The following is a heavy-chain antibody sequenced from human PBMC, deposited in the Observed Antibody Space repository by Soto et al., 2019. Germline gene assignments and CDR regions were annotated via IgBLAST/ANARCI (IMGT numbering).Heavy chain of an antibody. Sequence: LRLSCAASGFTFSRDGMSWVRQAQGKGLEWGSLVTDNGRSTYYADSVKGRFTISRDNNKNTLFMQMNSLRAEDASVYYCAKERATTTAFDYWGQGALVTVSS. CDR1: GFTFSRDG. CDR3: AKERATTTAFDY. CDR2: VTDNGRST. V-gene: IGHV3-23*01. D-gene: IGHD4-17*01. J-gene: IGHJ4*02.